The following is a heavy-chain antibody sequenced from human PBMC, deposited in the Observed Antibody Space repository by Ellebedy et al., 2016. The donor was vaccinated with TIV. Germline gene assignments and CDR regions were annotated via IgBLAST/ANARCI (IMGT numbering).Heavy chain of an antibody. V-gene: IGHV1-69*13. J-gene: IGHJ5*02. CDR3: ARGGGTTLYWFDP. D-gene: IGHD2/OR15-2a*01. CDR2: IIPIFGTA. Sequence: SVEVSCXASGGTFSSYAISWVRQAPGQGLEWMGGIIPIFGTANYAQKFQGRVTITADESTSTAYMELSSLRSEDTAVYSCARGGGTTLYWFDPWGQGTLVTVSS. CDR1: GGTFSSYA.